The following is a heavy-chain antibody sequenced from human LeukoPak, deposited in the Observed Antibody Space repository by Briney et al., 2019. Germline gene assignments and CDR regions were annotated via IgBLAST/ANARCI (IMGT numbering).Heavy chain of an antibody. CDR1: GGSFSGYY. V-gene: IGHV4-34*01. CDR3: ARLKTGTPGDY. J-gene: IGHJ4*02. Sequence: SETLSLTCAVYGGSFSGYYWSWIRQPPGKGREWIGEINDSGSTNYNPSLKSRVTISVDTSKNQFSLKLSSVTAADTAVYYCARLKTGTPGDYWGQGTLVTVSS. D-gene: IGHD1-1*01. CDR2: INDSGST.